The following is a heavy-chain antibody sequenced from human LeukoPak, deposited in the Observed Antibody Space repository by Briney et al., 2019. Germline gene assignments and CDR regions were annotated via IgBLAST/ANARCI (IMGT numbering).Heavy chain of an antibody. J-gene: IGHJ4*02. CDR1: GGSISSGGYY. D-gene: IGHD1-1*01. CDR3: AREHTAPEHWRIDS. CDR2: IYYSGST. V-gene: IGHV4-31*03. Sequence: SSETLSLTCTVSGGSISSGGYYWSWIRQHPGKGLEWIGYIYYSGSTYYNPSLKSRVTISVDTSKNQFSLKLSSVTAADTALYYCAREHTAPEHWRIDSWGQGTLVTVSS.